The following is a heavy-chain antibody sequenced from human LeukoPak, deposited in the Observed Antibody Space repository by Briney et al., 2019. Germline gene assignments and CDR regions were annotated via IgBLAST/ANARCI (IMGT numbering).Heavy chain of an antibody. D-gene: IGHD4-17*01. V-gene: IGHV4-59*01. CDR3: ARDGHDYGDFRGFDL. CDR1: GGSISSYY. Sequence: SETLSLTCTVSGGSISSYYWSWIRQPPGKGLGWIGYIYYSGSTNYNPSLKSRVTISVDTSKNQFSLKLSSVTAADTAVYYCARDGHDYGDFRGFDLWGRGTLVTVSS. J-gene: IGHJ2*01. CDR2: IYYSGST.